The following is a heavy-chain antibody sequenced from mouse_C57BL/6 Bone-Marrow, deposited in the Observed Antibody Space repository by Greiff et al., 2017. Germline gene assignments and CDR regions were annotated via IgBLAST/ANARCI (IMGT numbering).Heavy chain of an antibody. CDR3: DRIDLLWYHYFDY. V-gene: IGHV8-8*01. D-gene: IGHD2-1*01. Sequence: QVTLKVSGPGILQPSQTLSLTCSFSGFSLSTFGMGVGWIRQLSGKGLEWLVHIWWDGAKYYNPALKSRLTISKDTSKNQVILKIANVDTADTATYACDRIDLLWYHYFDYWGQGTTLTVSS. CDR2: IWWDGAK. CDR1: GFSLSTFGMG. J-gene: IGHJ2*01.